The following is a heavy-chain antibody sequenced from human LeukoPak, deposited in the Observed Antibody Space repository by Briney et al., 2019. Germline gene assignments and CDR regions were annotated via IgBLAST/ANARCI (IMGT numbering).Heavy chain of an antibody. J-gene: IGHJ5*02. V-gene: IGHV3-23*01. CDR1: GFTFSIYD. D-gene: IGHD2-15*01. CDR3: ARDPLGYCSGGSCDWFDP. Sequence: PGGSLRLSCVASGFTFSIYDMNWVRQAPGKGLEWVSAISGSGGSTYYADSVEGRFTISRDNSKNTLYLQINSLRAEDTAVYYCARDPLGYCSGGSCDWFDPWGQGTLVTVSS. CDR2: ISGSGGST.